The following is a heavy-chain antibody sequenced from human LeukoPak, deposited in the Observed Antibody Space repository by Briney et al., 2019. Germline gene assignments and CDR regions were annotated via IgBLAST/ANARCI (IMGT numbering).Heavy chain of an antibody. CDR1: EFIFSSYW. CDR2: INQDGSEK. V-gene: IGHV3-7*01. CDR3: ARGSYYMDV. J-gene: IGHJ6*03. Sequence: GGSLRLSCAASEFIFSSYWMTWVRQAPGKGLEWVANINQDGSEKYYVDSVKGRLTISRDNANKSLYLQMNSLRAEDTAVYYCARGSYYMDVWGKGTTVTISS.